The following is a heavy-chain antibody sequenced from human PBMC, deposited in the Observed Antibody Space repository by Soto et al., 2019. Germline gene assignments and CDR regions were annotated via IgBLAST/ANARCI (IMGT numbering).Heavy chain of an antibody. V-gene: IGHV3-30*18. CDR2: ISFDGSND. CDR3: AKNPGYYYDSTGYHFDY. CDR1: GFTFSSYG. J-gene: IGHJ4*02. Sequence: PGGSLRLSCAASGFTFSSYGMHWVRQAPGKGLEWVAVISFDGSNDYYADSVNGRFTISRDNSKHTLYLQMNSLRAEDTAVYYCAKNPGYYYDSTGYHFDYWGQGTLVTVSS. D-gene: IGHD3-22*01.